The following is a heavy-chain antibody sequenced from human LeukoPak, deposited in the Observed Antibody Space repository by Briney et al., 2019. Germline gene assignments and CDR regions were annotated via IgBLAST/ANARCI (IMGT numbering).Heavy chain of an antibody. CDR3: ARERSGSYPFDY. D-gene: IGHD1-26*01. J-gene: IGHJ4*02. CDR1: GGSISSGDYY. V-gene: IGHV4-30-4*08. CDR2: IYYNGNT. Sequence: SETLSLTCTVSGGSISSGDYYWSWIRQPPGKGLEWIGYIYYNGNTYYNPSLKSRVTMSLDTSKNQIFLKLSSVAAADTAVYYCARERSGSYPFDYWGQGTLVTVSS.